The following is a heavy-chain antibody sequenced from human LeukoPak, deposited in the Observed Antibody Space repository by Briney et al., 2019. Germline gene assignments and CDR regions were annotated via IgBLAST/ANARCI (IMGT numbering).Heavy chain of an antibody. CDR2: IYYSGST. CDR1: GGSISSYY. Sequence: PSETLSLTCTVSGGSISSYYWSWIRQPPGKGLEWIGYIYYSGSTNYNPSLKSRVTISVDTSKNHFSLKLSSVTAADTAVYYCARHPPGSGWYGAFDIWGQGTMVTVSS. V-gene: IGHV4-59*08. CDR3: ARHPPGSGWYGAFDI. D-gene: IGHD6-19*01. J-gene: IGHJ3*02.